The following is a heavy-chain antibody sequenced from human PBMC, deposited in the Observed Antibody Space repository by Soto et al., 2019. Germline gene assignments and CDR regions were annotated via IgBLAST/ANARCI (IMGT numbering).Heavy chain of an antibody. J-gene: IGHJ6*02. V-gene: IGHV5-10-1*01. CDR1: GYSFTSYW. CDR2: IDPSDSYT. Sequence: PGESLKISCNGSGYSFTSYWISWVRQMPGKGLEWMGRIDPSDSYTNYSPSFQGHVTISADKSISTAYLQWSSLKASDTAMYYCARLSSSSWYYYYYGMDVWGQGTTVTVSS. CDR3: ARLSSSSWYYYYYGMDV. D-gene: IGHD6-13*01.